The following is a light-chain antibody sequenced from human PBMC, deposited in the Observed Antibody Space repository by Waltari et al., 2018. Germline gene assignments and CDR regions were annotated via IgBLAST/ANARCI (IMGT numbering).Light chain of an antibody. CDR2: DKN. V-gene: IGLV3-19*01. CDR1: RLRSYY. CDR3: HSRDASGVAGS. J-gene: IGLJ2*01. Sequence: SSELTQDPAVSVAMGQKDRNTCQGERLRSYYASWYQQRPGQAPILVIYDKNNRPSGVPDRFSGSSSHNTGSLTITGAQAEDEASYYCHSRDASGVAGSFGGGTKLTVL.